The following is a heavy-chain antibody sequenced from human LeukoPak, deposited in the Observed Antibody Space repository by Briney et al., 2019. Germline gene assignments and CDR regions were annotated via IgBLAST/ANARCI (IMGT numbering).Heavy chain of an antibody. CDR1: GYTFTNNF. Sequence: ASVKVSCKASGYTFTNNFMHWVRQAPGQGLEWMGIINPSGDNTWYAQKFQGRVTMTRDMATSTDYMEVSSLRSEDTAVYYCARGPRVRYFDWLLYPYYYYMDVWGKGTTVTVSS. CDR2: INPSGDNT. CDR3: ARGPRVRYFDWLLYPYYYYMDV. J-gene: IGHJ6*03. V-gene: IGHV1-46*01. D-gene: IGHD3-9*01.